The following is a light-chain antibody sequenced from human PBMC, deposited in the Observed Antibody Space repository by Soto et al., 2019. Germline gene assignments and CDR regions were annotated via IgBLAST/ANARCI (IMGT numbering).Light chain of an antibody. CDR3: CSYAGSSTLDV. CDR2: DVT. J-gene: IGLJ1*01. CDR1: SSDVGAYNF. V-gene: IGLV2-11*01. Sequence: QSALTQPRSVSGSPGQSVTISCTGTSSDVGAYNFVSWYQQHPGKAPKLLIYDVTKRPSGVPDRFSGSKSGNTASLTISGLQAEDEAEYYCCSYAGSSTLDVFGAGTKVTVL.